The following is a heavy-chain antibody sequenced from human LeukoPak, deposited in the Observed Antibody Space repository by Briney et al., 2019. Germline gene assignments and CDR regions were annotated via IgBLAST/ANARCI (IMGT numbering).Heavy chain of an antibody. J-gene: IGHJ4*02. CDR2: INHSGST. Sequence: SETLSLTCAVYGGSFSGYYWSWIRQPRGKGLEWIGEINHSGSTNYNPSLKSRVTISVDTSKNQFSLKLSSVTAADTAVYYCARGGQGGATTTIYYFDYWGQGTLVTVSS. D-gene: IGHD1-26*01. CDR1: GGSFSGYY. CDR3: ARGGQGGATTTIYYFDY. V-gene: IGHV4-34*01.